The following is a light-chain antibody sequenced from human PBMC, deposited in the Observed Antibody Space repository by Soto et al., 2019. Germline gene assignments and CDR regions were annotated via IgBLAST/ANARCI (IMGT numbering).Light chain of an antibody. J-gene: IGKJ2*01. CDR2: GAS. CDR1: RSVSSRY. CDR3: HQYGYSPNT. V-gene: IGKV3-20*01. Sequence: EIVLTQSPGTLSLSPGERATLSCRASRSVSSRYLAWYQQKPGQAPRLLIYGASSRATGIPDRFSGSGSGTDFTRTITGLEPEEFAGYHCHQYGYSPNTFGQGTKLEIK.